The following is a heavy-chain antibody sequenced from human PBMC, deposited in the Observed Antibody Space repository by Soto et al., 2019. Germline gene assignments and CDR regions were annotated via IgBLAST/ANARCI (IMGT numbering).Heavy chain of an antibody. CDR2: IRGSTYGGTT. Sequence: HPGGSLRLSCTFSGFTSDDYDYALTWVRQAPGKGLQWLGLIRGSTYGGTTEYAASVKGRFTISRDDSKGITYLQMNSLKTEDTAVYYCSRDGDFYGLDVWGQGTTVTVSS. CDR3: SRDGDFYGLDV. V-gene: IGHV3-49*04. CDR1: GFTSDDYDYA. D-gene: IGHD3-3*01. J-gene: IGHJ6*02.